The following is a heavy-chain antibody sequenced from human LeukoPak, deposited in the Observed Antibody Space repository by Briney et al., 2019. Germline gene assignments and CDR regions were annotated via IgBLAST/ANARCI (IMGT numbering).Heavy chain of an antibody. J-gene: IGHJ6*03. CDR2: ISTYNGNT. V-gene: IGHV1-18*01. D-gene: IGHD2-2*01. CDR1: GYTFTSYG. CDR3: ARDNVVVPAGRYYYYYYYMDG. Sequence: ASVKVSCKASGYTFTSYGISWVRQAPGQGLEWMGWISTYNGNTNYAQKFQGRVTMTTDTSTSTAYIELRSLRSDDTAVYYCARDNVVVPAGRYYYYYYYMDGWGKGTTVTVSS.